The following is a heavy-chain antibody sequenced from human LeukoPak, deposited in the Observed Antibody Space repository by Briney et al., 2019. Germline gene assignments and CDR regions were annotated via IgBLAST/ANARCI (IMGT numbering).Heavy chain of an antibody. J-gene: IGHJ4*02. V-gene: IGHV3-23*01. CDR1: GFTFSSYA. Sequence: GGSLRLSCAASGFTFSSYAMSWVRQAPGMGLEWVSSIGSSGDITYYADSVKGRFTISRDNSKNTLYLQMNRLRAEEDTAVYYCSTGGYFFDYWGQGTLVTVSS. CDR3: STGGYFFDY. CDR2: IGSSGDIT.